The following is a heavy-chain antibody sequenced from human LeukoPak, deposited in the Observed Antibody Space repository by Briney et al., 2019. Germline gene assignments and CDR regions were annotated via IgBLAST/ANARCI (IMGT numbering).Heavy chain of an antibody. CDR2: ISSSSSTI. Sequence: PGGSLRLSRAASGFTFSSYSMNWVRQAPGKGLEWVSYISSSSSTIYYADSVKGRFTISRDNSKNTLYLQMNSLRAEDTAVYYCASIMRDYYDSSGTLFDYWGQGTLVTVSS. CDR1: GFTFSSYS. CDR3: ASIMRDYYDSSGTLFDY. D-gene: IGHD3-22*01. V-gene: IGHV3-48*01. J-gene: IGHJ4*02.